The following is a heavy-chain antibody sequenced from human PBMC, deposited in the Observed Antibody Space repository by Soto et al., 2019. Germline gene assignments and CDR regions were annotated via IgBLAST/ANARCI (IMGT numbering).Heavy chain of an antibody. J-gene: IGHJ4*02. Sequence: TSETLSLTCTVSGGSISNYYWSWIRQPPGKGLECIGYIYYSGSTHYNPSLQSRITISIDTSNSQFSLKLNSVTTADTAVYYCARLEPGYCSGGICFNYYLDYWGLGTLVTVSS. CDR3: ARLEPGYCSGGICFNYYLDY. D-gene: IGHD2-15*01. CDR1: GGSISNYY. CDR2: IYYSGST. V-gene: IGHV4-59*08.